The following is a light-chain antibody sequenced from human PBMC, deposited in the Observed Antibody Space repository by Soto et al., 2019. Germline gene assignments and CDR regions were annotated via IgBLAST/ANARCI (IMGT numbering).Light chain of an antibody. CDR3: SSWDASLNGYV. CDR1: SSNIGSKT. CDR2: NSY. V-gene: IGLV1-44*01. Sequence: QPVLTQPPSASGTPVQRVTISCSGSSSNIGSKTVNWYQQLPGTVPKLLIYNSYQRPSGVPDRFSASKSGTSASLAISGLQSEDEADYYCSSWDASLNGYVFGTGTKVTVL. J-gene: IGLJ1*01.